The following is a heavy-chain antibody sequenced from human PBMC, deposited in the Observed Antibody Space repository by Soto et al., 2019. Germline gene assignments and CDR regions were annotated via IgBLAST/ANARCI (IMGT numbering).Heavy chain of an antibody. CDR2: IIAYNGNT. Sequence: QVQLVQSGAEVKKPGASVKVSCKASGYTFTSYGISWGRQAPGQGLEGMGWIIAYNGNTHYAQKLQGRVTMTTSTCTSAASMELASLRSGDTAVYACGRDRLVRGVIQKKVAYWGQGTLVAVSS. CDR1: GYTFTSYG. CDR3: GRDRLVRGVIQKKVAY. V-gene: IGHV1-18*01. J-gene: IGHJ4*02. D-gene: IGHD3-10*01.